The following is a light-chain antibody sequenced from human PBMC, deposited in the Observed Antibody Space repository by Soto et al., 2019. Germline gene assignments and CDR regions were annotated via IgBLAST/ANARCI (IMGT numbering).Light chain of an antibody. CDR3: QHYGT. CDR2: GAS. J-gene: IGKJ3*01. Sequence: EIVLTQSPCTLSLSPGERATLSCRASQSVSNNYLAWYQQKPGQAPRLLIYGASSRATGIPDRFSGSGSGTDFTLTVSRLEPEDFAVYFCQHYGTFGPGTKVDIK. V-gene: IGKV3-20*01. CDR1: QSVSNNY.